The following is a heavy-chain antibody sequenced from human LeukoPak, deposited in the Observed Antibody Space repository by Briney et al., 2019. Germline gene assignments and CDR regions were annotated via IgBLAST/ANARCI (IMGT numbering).Heavy chain of an antibody. CDR1: GYSISSGYY. CDR3: ARGGSWNYMDV. D-gene: IGHD6-13*01. Sequence: SETLSLTCTVSGYSISSGYYWGWIRQPPGKGLEWIGSIYHSGSTYYNPSLKSRVTISVDTSKNQFSLKLSSVTAADTAVYYCARGGSWNYMDVWGKGTTVTVSS. CDR2: IYHSGST. J-gene: IGHJ6*03. V-gene: IGHV4-38-2*02.